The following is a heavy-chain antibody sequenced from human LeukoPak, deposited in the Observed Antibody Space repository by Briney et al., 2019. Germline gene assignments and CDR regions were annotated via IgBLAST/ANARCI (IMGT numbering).Heavy chain of an antibody. Sequence: GGSLRLSCAASGFTFSSIWMSWVRQAPGKGLEWVAKIKQDGSEKYYVDSVKGRFTISRDNAKNSLYLQMNSLRPEDTAVYYCAKAPAAARPYYFDYWGQGTLVTVSS. CDR2: IKQDGSEK. CDR3: AKAPAAARPYYFDY. CDR1: GFTFSSIW. D-gene: IGHD6-6*01. V-gene: IGHV3-7*01. J-gene: IGHJ4*02.